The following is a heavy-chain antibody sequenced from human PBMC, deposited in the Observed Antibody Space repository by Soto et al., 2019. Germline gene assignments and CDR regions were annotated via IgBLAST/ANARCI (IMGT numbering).Heavy chain of an antibody. Sequence: RASVKVSCKASGGTFSSYAISWVRQAPGQGLEWMGGIIPIFGTANYAQKFQGRVTITADESTSTAYMELSSLRSEDTAVYYCARDRIGVDGPSDYFDYWGQGTLVTVSS. J-gene: IGHJ4*02. CDR2: IIPIFGTA. CDR1: GGTFSSYA. CDR3: ARDRIGVDGPSDYFDY. D-gene: IGHD2-8*01. V-gene: IGHV1-69*13.